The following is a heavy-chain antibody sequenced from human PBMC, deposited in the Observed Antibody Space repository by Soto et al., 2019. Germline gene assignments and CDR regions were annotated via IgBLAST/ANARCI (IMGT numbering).Heavy chain of an antibody. D-gene: IGHD3-22*01. CDR2: IWYDGSNK. CDR1: GFTFSSYG. J-gene: IGHJ4*02. Sequence: QVQLVESGGGVVQPGRSLRLSCAASGFTFSSYGMHWVRQAPGKGLEWVAVIWYDGSNKYYADSVKGRFTISRDNSKNTLYLQMNSLRAEDTAVYSCARDPPRSGYYPYWGQGTLVTVSS. CDR3: ARDPPRSGYYPY. V-gene: IGHV3-33*01.